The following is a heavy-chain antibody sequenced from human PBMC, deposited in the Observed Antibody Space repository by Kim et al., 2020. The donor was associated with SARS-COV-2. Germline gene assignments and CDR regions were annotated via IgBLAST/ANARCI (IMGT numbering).Heavy chain of an antibody. CDR3: ARGYYDSSGYSNLAPFDY. V-gene: IGHV1-2*02. J-gene: IGHJ4*02. CDR1: GYTFTGYY. CDR2: INPNSGGT. D-gene: IGHD3-22*01. Sequence: ASVKVSCKASGYTFTGYYMHWVRQAPGQGLEWMGWINPNSGGTNYAQKFQGRVTMTRDTSISTAYMELSRLRSDDTAVYYCARGYYDSSGYSNLAPFDYWGQGTLVTVSS.